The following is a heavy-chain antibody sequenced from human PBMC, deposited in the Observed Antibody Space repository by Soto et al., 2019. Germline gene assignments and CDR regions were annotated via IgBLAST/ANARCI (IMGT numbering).Heavy chain of an antibody. CDR2: ISSASSFT. J-gene: IGHJ5*02. CDR1: GFSFCDSY. CDR3: ARASGRDNWFDP. Sequence: QVQVVESGGGLVRPGGSLRLSCAASGFSFCDSYMSWIRQAPGKGLEWISSISSASSFTNYADSVKGRFTISRDNAKDSLSLQMNSLRAEDTAVYYCARASGRDNWFDPWGQGTLVTVSS. D-gene: IGHD1-26*01. V-gene: IGHV3-11*05.